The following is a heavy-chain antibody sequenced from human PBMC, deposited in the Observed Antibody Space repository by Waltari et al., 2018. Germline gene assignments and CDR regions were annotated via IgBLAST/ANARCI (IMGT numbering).Heavy chain of an antibody. Sequence: QVQLQESGPGLVKPSETLSLTCTVSGGSISSYYWSWIRPPAGKGLEWIGRIYTSGSTNYNPALKSRVTMSVDTSKNQFSLKLSSVTAADTAVYYCARDFWSGYYYDAFDIWGQGTMVTVSS. CDR3: ARDFWSGYYYDAFDI. CDR2: IYTSGST. D-gene: IGHD3-3*01. CDR1: GGSISSYY. J-gene: IGHJ3*02. V-gene: IGHV4-4*07.